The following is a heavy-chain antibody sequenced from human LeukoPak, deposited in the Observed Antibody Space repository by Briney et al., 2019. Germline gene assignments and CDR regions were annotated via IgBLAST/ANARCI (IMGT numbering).Heavy chain of an antibody. D-gene: IGHD3-10*01. CDR2: INPNSGGT. Sequence: ASVKVSCKASGYTFTDYWMHWVRQAPGQGLEWMGWINPNSGGTKYAQKFQGRVTMTRDTSVSTAYMELGRLRSDDTAMYYCAPGGAIDYWGQGTLVTVSS. CDR1: GYTFTDYW. CDR3: APGGAIDY. J-gene: IGHJ4*02. V-gene: IGHV1-2*02.